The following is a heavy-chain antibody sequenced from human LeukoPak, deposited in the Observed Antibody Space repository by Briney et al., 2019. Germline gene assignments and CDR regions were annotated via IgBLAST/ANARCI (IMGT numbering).Heavy chain of an antibody. CDR2: IGSSSSII. V-gene: IGHV3-21*01. J-gene: IGHJ4*02. CDR1: GFTFSSYG. Sequence: GGSLRFSCAASGFTFSSYGMHWVRQAPGKGLEWVSSIGSSSSIIYYADSVKGRFTISRDNSKNSLYLQMNSLRDEDTAVYYCARVGGAMVRWGQGTLVTVSS. D-gene: IGHD5-18*01. CDR3: ARVGGAMVR.